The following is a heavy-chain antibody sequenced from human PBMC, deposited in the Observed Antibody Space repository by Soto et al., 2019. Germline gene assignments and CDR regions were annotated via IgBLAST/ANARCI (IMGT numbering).Heavy chain of an antibody. J-gene: IGHJ4*02. CDR2: IKQDGSET. CDR1: GFTFSSYW. Sequence: GGSLRLSCAASGFTFSSYWMNWVRQAPGKGLEWVANIKQDGSETYYVDSVEGRFTISRDNAKNSLHLQMNSLRAEDTAVYYCGRVRYGDVDYWGQGTLVTVSS. D-gene: IGHD4-17*01. CDR3: GRVRYGDVDY. V-gene: IGHV3-7*04.